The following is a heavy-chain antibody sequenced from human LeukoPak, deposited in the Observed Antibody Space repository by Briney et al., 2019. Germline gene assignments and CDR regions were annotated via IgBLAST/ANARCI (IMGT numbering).Heavy chain of an antibody. J-gene: IGHJ4*02. CDR2: IFSNDEK. V-gene: IGHV2-26*01. CDR1: GFSLSTARMG. D-gene: IGHD6-19*01. Sequence: ESGPTLVNPTQTLTLTCTVAGFSLSTARMGVSWIRQPPGKALEWLAHIFSNDEKSYSTSLKSRLTISKDTSKSQVVLTMTNMDPVDTATYYCAREILAGGWSDRNFDYWGQGTLVTVSS. CDR3: AREILAGGWSDRNFDY.